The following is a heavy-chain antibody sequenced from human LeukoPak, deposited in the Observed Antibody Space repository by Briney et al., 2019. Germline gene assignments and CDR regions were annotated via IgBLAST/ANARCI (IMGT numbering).Heavy chain of an antibody. D-gene: IGHD3-16*01. CDR2: IYYSGST. J-gene: IGHJ4*02. V-gene: IGHV4-39*01. CDR1: GCSISSSNYY. Sequence: PSETLSLTSTVSGCSISSSNYYWGWIRQPPGKGLEWIGSIYYSGSTYYNPSLKSRVTISVHTSKNQFSLKRRSVTAADTAVYYCARRLSGPLDYWGQGTLVTVSS. CDR3: ARRLSGPLDY.